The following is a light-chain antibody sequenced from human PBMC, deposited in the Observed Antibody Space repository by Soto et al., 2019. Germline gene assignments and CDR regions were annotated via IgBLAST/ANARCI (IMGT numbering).Light chain of an antibody. CDR3: HQLNNYPLT. V-gene: IGKV1-5*01. CDR2: DAS. J-gene: IGKJ4*01. CDR1: QSISGY. Sequence: DIQMNQSPSTLSACVGDRVTITCRSSQSISGYLAWYQQKPGKAPKLLIHDASSLESGVPSRFSGSASGTEFTLTISSLQPDDFATYYCHQLNNYPLTFGGGTKVDVK.